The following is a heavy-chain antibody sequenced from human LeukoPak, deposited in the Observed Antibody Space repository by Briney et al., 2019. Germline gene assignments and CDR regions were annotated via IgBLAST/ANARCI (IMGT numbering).Heavy chain of an antibody. V-gene: IGHV3-9*01. D-gene: IGHD2-2*01. Sequence: GGSLRLSCAASGFTFDDYAMHWVRHAPGKGLEWVSGISWNSGSIGYADSVKGRFTISRDNAKNSLYLQMNSLRAEDTALYYCTARCSSTSCYYYYGMDVWGQGTTVIVSS. J-gene: IGHJ6*02. CDR3: TARCSSTSCYYYYGMDV. CDR2: ISWNSGSI. CDR1: GFTFDDYA.